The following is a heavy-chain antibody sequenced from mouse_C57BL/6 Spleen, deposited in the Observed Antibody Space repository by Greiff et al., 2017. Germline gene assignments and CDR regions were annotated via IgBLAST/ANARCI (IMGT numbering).Heavy chain of an antibody. J-gene: IGHJ1*03. CDR2: IDPSDSYT. CDR3: ARSTTTVVATKDFDV. Sequence: QVHVKQPGAELVKPGASVKLSCKASGYSFTSYWMQWVKQRPGQGLEWIGEIDPSDSYTNYNQKFKGKATLTVDTSSSTAYMQLSSLTSEDSAVYYCARSTTTVVATKDFDVWGTGTTVTVSS. D-gene: IGHD1-1*01. CDR1: GYSFTSYW. V-gene: IGHV1-50*01.